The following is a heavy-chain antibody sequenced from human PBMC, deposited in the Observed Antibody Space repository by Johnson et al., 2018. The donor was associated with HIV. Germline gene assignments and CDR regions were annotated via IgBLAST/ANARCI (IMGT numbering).Heavy chain of an antibody. D-gene: IGHD6-19*01. CDR2: IRHDGNNK. CDR3: ARDGYSSGWYGNDAFDI. Sequence: VQLVESGGGVVQPGGSLRLSCAASGFTFSNYGMHWVRQGPGKGLEWVAFIRHDGNNKYYADSVKGRFTISRDNSKNTLYLQMNSLRAEDTAVYYCARDGYSSGWYGNDAFDIWGQGTMVTVSS. J-gene: IGHJ3*02. CDR1: GFTFSNYG. V-gene: IGHV3-30*02.